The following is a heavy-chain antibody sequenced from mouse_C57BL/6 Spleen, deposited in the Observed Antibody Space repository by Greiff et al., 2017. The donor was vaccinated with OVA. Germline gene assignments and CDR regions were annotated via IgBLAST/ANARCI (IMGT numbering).Heavy chain of an antibody. J-gene: IGHJ1*03. Sequence: VQLQQSGAELVKPGASVKMSCKASGYTFTTYPIEWMKQNHGKSLEWIGNFHPYNDDTKYNEKFKGKATLTVEKSSSTVYLELSRLTSDDSAVYYCARAGVYYGSSYGYFDVWGTGTTVTVSS. CDR3: ARAGVYYGSSYGYFDV. CDR1: GYTFTTYP. V-gene: IGHV1-47*01. D-gene: IGHD1-1*01. CDR2: FHPYNDDT.